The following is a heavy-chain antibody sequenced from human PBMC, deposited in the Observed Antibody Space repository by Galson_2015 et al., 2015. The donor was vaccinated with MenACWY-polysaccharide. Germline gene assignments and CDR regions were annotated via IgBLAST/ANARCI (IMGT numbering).Heavy chain of an antibody. J-gene: IGHJ1*01. D-gene: IGHD6-13*01. V-gene: IGHV3-33*08. Sequence: SLRLSCAGSGFTFGGNGLNWVRQAPGKGLEWVALIRNDGRKHYPEAVKGRLTISRDNYKNTLYLQMNSMRPVDMTVYYCARNPPLLDIAAAPQWGQGALCIVTS. CDR3: ARNPPLLDIAAAPQ. CDR1: GFTFGGNG. CDR2: IRNDGRK.